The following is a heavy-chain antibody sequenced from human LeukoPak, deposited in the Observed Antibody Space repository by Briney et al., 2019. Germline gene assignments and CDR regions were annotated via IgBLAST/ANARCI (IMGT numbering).Heavy chain of an antibody. CDR3: ARGKTMVYCGGDCYRFDN. Sequence: ASVKVSCKASGNTFTGYYMHWVRQAPGQGLEWVGWINPNSGGTNYAQKFQGRVTMTRDTSISTAYMELSRLLSGDTAVYYCARGKTMVYCGGDCYRFDNWGQGTLVTVSS. D-gene: IGHD2-21*02. V-gene: IGHV1-2*02. CDR2: INPNSGGT. CDR1: GNTFTGYY. J-gene: IGHJ4*02.